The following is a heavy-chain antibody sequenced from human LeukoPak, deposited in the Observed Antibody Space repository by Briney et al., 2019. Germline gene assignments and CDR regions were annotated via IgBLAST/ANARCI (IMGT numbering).Heavy chain of an antibody. CDR1: GYSISSDYH. J-gene: IGHJ4*02. V-gene: IGHV4-38-2*02. CDR3: ARDRSYYTFDY. D-gene: IGHD3-10*01. Sequence: SETLSLTCAVSGYSISSDYHWGWIRQPPGKGLEWIGAMHHSGSTYYNPSLKSRVTISADTSKNQVSLKLNSVTAADTAVYYCARDRSYYTFDYWGQGTLVTVSA. CDR2: MHHSGST.